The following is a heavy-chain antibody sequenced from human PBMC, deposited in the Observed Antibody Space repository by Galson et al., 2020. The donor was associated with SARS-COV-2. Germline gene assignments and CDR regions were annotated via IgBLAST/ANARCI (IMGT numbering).Heavy chain of an antibody. CDR3: AKEEHTSGYYYFFDY. D-gene: IGHD3-22*01. CDR2: ISASGIST. Sequence: GGSLRLSCAASGFAFSSYAMSWVRRAPGKGLEWVSRISASGISTNYADSVKGRFSISRDNSNNTLYLQMNSLRAEDTAAYYCAKEEHTSGYYYFFDYWGQGTLVTVSS. J-gene: IGHJ4*02. V-gene: IGHV3-23*01. CDR1: GFAFSSYA.